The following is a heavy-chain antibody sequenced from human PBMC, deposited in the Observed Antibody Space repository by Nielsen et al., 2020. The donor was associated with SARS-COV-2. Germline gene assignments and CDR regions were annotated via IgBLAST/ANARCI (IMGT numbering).Heavy chain of an antibody. D-gene: IGHD3-10*01. V-gene: IGHV3-48*03. Sequence: GGSLRLSCAASGFTFSSYEMNWVRQAPGKGLEWVSYISSSGSTIYYADSVKGRFTISRDNAKNSLYLQMNSLRAEDTAVYYCASRKWFGESPSLYYYYGMDVWGQGTTVTVSS. J-gene: IGHJ6*02. CDR3: ASRKWFGESPSLYYYYGMDV. CDR1: GFTFSSYE. CDR2: ISSSGSTI.